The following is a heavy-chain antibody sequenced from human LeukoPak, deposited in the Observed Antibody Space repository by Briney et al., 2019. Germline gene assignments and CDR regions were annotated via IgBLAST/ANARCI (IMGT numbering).Heavy chain of an antibody. CDR3: ARDWGYCSGGNCYSVFDY. J-gene: IGHJ4*02. Sequence: GGSLRLSCAASGFTFSSYSMNWVRQAPGKGLEWVSSISSSSSYIYYADSVKGRFTISRDNAKNSLYLQMNSLRAEDTAVYYCARDWGYCSGGNCYSVFDYWGQGTLVTVSS. CDR2: ISSSSSYI. V-gene: IGHV3-21*01. CDR1: GFTFSSYS. D-gene: IGHD2-15*01.